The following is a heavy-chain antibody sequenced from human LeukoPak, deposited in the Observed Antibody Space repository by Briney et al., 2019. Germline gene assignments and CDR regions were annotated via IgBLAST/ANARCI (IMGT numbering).Heavy chain of an antibody. CDR2: ISSSGSTI. CDR3: AREGRTETEFGELLPFFDY. V-gene: IGHV3-11*04. J-gene: IGHJ4*02. D-gene: IGHD3-10*01. Sequence: PGGSLRLSCAASGFTFSDYYMSWIRQAPGKGLGWVSYISSSGSTIYYADSVKGRFTISRDNSKNTLYLQMNSLRAEDTAVYYCAREGRTETEFGELLPFFDYWGQGTLVTVSS. CDR1: GFTFSDYY.